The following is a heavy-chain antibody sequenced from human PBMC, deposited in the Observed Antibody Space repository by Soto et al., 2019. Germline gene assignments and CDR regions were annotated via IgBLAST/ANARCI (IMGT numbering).Heavy chain of an antibody. CDR3: YCATGIVVAFDH. CDR1: GGTFSDNV. CDR2: ITPIFGTA. J-gene: IGHJ5*02. Sequence: QVQLVQSGAEVKTPGSSVKVTCKASGGTFSDNVISWVRQAPGQGLEWMGGITPIFGTATANXXXXXXGXXXXXXXXXXXXXXXXXSSLTSEDTALYYCATGIVVAFDHWGRGT. V-gene: IGHV1-69*01. D-gene: IGHD3-10*01.